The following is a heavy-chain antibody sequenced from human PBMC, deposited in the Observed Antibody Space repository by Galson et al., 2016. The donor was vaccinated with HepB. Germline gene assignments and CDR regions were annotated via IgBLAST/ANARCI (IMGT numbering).Heavy chain of an antibody. J-gene: IGHJ4*02. CDR1: GFTFSSYG. CDR2: IWYDGSDK. D-gene: IGHD1-1*01. CDR3: ATAGDDQPVY. V-gene: IGHV3-33*01. Sequence: SLRLSCAASGFTFSSYGIHWVRQAPGKGLEWVAVIWYDGSDKYYADSVEGRFTISRDNSRNTLYLQMNSLRAEDTAIYYRATAGDDQPVYWGQGTLVTVSS.